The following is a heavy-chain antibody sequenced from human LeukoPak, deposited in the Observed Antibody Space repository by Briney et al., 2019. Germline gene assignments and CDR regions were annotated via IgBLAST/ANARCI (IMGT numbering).Heavy chain of an antibody. CDR2: INHSGST. CDR1: GGSFSGYY. Sequence: PSETLSLTCAVYGGSFSGYYWSWIRQPPGKGLEWIGEINHSGSTNYNPSLKSRVTISVDTSKNQFSLKLTSVTAADTAVYYCARDSGTTGEVKFDPWGQGTLVTVSS. D-gene: IGHD1-7*01. J-gene: IGHJ5*02. V-gene: IGHV4-34*01. CDR3: ARDSGTTGEVKFDP.